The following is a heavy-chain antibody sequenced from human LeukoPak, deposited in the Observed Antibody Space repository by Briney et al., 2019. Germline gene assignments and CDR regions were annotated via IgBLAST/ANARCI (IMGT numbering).Heavy chain of an antibody. Sequence: GRSLRLSCAASGFTFSSYAMHWVRQAPGKGLEWVAVISYDGSNKYYADSVKGRFTISRDNSKNTLYLQLNSLRAEDTAVYYCAGETYYYDSSGLWGQGTLVTVSS. J-gene: IGHJ4*02. CDR1: GFTFSSYA. D-gene: IGHD3-22*01. CDR3: AGETYYYDSSGL. CDR2: ISYDGSNK. V-gene: IGHV3-30*04.